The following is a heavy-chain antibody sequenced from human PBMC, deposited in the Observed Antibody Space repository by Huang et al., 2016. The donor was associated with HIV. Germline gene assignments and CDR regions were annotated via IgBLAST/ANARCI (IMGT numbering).Heavy chain of an antibody. CDR2: NIPLFKTT. Sequence: QVQLVQSGTEVKKPGSSVKVSCKSSGGTFRTSAFSWVRQAPGQGLEWMGGNIPLFKTTNCAHHCQGRVTIIADESTSTAYMELSSLRDDDTAVYYCARDEGGRYCSSISCYFVYWGQGTMVTVSS. CDR3: ARDEGGRYCSSISCYFVY. J-gene: IGHJ4*02. V-gene: IGHV1-69*13. CDR1: GGTFRTSA. D-gene: IGHD2-2*01.